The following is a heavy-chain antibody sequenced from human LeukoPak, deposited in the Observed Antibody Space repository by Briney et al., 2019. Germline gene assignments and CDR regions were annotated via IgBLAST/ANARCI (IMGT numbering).Heavy chain of an antibody. CDR2: ISSSSTI. CDR1: GFTFSSYS. J-gene: IGHJ4*02. CDR3: ARGSIRGSSSSGTLWY. D-gene: IGHD6-6*01. V-gene: IGHV3-48*04. Sequence: GGSLRLSCAASGFTFSSYSMNWVRQAPGKGLEWVSYISSSSTIYYADSVKGRFTIPRDNAKNSLYLQMNSLRAEDTAVYYCARGSIRGSSSSGTLWYWGQGTLVTVSS.